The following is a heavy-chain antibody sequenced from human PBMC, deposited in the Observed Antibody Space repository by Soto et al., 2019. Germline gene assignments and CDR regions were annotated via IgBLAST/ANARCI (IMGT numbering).Heavy chain of an antibody. CDR2: MYHSGST. J-gene: IGHJ4*02. V-gene: IGHV4-30-2*01. CDR3: ARVPDY. CDR1: GGSISSGGYS. D-gene: IGHD2-2*01. Sequence: QLQLQESGSGLVKPSQTLSLTCAVSGGSISSGGYSWSWIRQPPGKGLEWIGYMYHSGSTYYNPALQSRVTTSTDRPKNQFPLKLSSVTAADTAVYCCARVPDYWGPGILVTVSS.